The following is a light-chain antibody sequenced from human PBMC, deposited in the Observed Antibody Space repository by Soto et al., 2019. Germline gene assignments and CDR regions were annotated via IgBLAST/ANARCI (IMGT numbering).Light chain of an antibody. CDR1: QSVSSY. CDR3: QQRSNWPLT. Sequence: EIVLTQSPATLSLSPGERATLSCRASQSVSSYLAWYQQKPGQAPRLLIYGASNRATGIPARFSGSGSGTDFTLTISSLEPEDCAVYYCQQRSNWPLTFGGGTKVEIK. J-gene: IGKJ4*01. V-gene: IGKV3-11*01. CDR2: GAS.